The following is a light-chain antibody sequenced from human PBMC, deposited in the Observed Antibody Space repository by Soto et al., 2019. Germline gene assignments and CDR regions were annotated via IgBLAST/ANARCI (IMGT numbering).Light chain of an antibody. J-gene: IGKJ5*01. CDR3: QQRSNWAPAIS. Sequence: EIVLTQSPATLSLSPGERATLSCRASQSVSSYLAWYQQKPGQAPRLLIYDASNRATGIPARFSGSGSGTDFTLTISSLEPEDLEVYYCQQRSNWAPAISFGQGTRLEIK. V-gene: IGKV3-11*01. CDR1: QSVSSY. CDR2: DAS.